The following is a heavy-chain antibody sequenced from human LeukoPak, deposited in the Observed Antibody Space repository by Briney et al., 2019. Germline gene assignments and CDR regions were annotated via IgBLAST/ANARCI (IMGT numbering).Heavy chain of an antibody. D-gene: IGHD3-10*01. V-gene: IGHV3-30*18. CDR3: AKFLHLWFGELLLRADYYYMDV. J-gene: IGHJ6*03. Sequence: GGSLRLSCGVSGFTVSHYGMHWVRQAPGKGLEWVAVISYDGSNKYYADSVKGRFTISRDNSKNTLYLQMNSLRAEDTAVYYCAKFLHLWFGELLLRADYYYMDVWGKGTTVTVSS. CDR1: GFTVSHYG. CDR2: ISYDGSNK.